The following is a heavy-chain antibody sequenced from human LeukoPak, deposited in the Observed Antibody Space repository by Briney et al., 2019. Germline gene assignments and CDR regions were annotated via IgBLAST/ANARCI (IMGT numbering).Heavy chain of an antibody. J-gene: IGHJ5*02. CDR3: ARGFYSSSWYYWFDP. D-gene: IGHD6-13*01. CDR2: IYYSGSI. Sequence: SETLSLTCAVSGYSISSSKWWGWIRQPPGKGLEWIGYIYYSGSIYYNPSLKSRVTMSVDTSKNQFSLKLSSVTAADTAVYYCARGFYSSSWYYWFDPWGQGTLVTVSS. V-gene: IGHV4-28*05. CDR1: GYSISSSKW.